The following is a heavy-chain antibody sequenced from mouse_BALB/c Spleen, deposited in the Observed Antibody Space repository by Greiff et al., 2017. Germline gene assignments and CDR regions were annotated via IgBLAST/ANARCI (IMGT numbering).Heavy chain of an antibody. J-gene: IGHJ2*01. CDR3: ARSRTGISFDY. D-gene: IGHD4-1*01. CDR1: GFTFSSFG. Sequence: EVQVVESGGGLVQPGGSRKLSCAASGFTFSSFGMHWVRQAPEKGLEWVAYISSGSSTIYYADTVKGRFTISRDNPKNTLFLQMTSLRSEDTAMYYCARSRTGISFDYWGQGTTLTVSS. V-gene: IGHV5-17*02. CDR2: ISSGSSTI.